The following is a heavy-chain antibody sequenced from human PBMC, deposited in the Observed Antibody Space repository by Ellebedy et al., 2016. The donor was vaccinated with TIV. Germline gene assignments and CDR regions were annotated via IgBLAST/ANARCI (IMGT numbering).Heavy chain of an antibody. Sequence: PGGSLRLSCAASGITFSGLTFSSFWMQWVRQPPGQGLVWVSRINADGSSTDYADSVKGRFTISRDNAKNTLYLEMNSRRAEDTAVYYCARGRERLGYYGMDVWGQGTTVTVSS. CDR3: ARGRERLGYYGMDV. CDR1: GITFSGLTFSSFW. D-gene: IGHD6-25*01. CDR2: INADGSST. V-gene: IGHV3-74*01. J-gene: IGHJ6*02.